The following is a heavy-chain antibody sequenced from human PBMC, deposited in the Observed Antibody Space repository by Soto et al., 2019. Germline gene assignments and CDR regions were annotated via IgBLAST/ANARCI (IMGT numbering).Heavy chain of an antibody. J-gene: IGHJ4*02. CDR2: IYHSGST. CDR3: ARGTSSWSGGPFDC. CDR1: GGSISSTNW. V-gene: IGHV4-4*02. D-gene: IGHD6-13*01. Sequence: QVQLQESGPGLVKPSGTLSLTCAVSGGSISSTNWWSWVRQPPGKGLEWIGEIYHSGSTNYNPSLKTRVTRSVDKSKNQFSLKLSSVTAADTAVYYCARGTSSWSGGPFDCWGQGTLVTVSS.